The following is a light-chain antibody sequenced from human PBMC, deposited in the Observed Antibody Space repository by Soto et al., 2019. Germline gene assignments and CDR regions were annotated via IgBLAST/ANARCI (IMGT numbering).Light chain of an antibody. CDR2: EVS. J-gene: IGLJ1*01. V-gene: IGLV2-14*01. Sequence: QSALTQAASVSGSPGQSVTISCTGTSSDVGAYNSVSWYQHHPGKAPKLMIYEVSSRPSGVSNRFSGSKSGNTASLTISGLQAEDEADYYCCSYTGSSTPYVFGTGTKVTVL. CDR1: SSDVGAYNS. CDR3: CSYTGSSTPYV.